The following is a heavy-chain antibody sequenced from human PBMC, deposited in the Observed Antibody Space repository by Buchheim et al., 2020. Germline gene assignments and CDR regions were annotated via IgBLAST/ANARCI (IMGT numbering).Heavy chain of an antibody. CDR2: ISYDGSNK. V-gene: IGHV3-30*18. J-gene: IGHJ4*02. CDR3: AKYPFGEDNWNDDY. CDR1: GFTFSSYG. Sequence: QVQLVESGGGVVQPGRSLRPSCAASGFTFSSYGMHWVRQAPGKGLEWVAVISYDGSNKYYADSVKGRFTISRDNSKNTLYLQMNSLRAEDTAVYYCAKYPFGEDNWNDDYWGQGTL. D-gene: IGHD1-1*01.